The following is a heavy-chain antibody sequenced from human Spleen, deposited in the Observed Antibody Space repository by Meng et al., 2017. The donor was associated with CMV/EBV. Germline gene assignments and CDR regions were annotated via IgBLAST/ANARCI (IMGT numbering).Heavy chain of an antibody. CDR1: GYSFTGHY. CDR3: ARYQGFGESHFDF. D-gene: IGHD3-10*01. J-gene: IGHJ4*02. Sequence: ASVKVSCKASGYSFTGHYIHWVRQAPGQGLEWMGWIQPKSGGTNYAQRFQGRVTMTRDTSIATAYLDLSSLRSDDTAVYFCARYQGFGESHFDFWGPGTLVTVSS. V-gene: IGHV1-2*02. CDR2: IQPKSGGT.